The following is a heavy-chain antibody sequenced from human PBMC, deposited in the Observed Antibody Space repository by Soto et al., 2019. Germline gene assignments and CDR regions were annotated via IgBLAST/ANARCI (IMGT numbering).Heavy chain of an antibody. CDR2: INPSCGIT. CDR1: GYTFTSYY. J-gene: IGHJ4*02. D-gene: IGHD1-26*01. CDR3: ARGKAPGIPYFDY. V-gene: IGHV1-46*03. Sequence: QVQLVQSGAEVKKPGASVKVSCKASGYTFTSYYMHWVRQAPGQGLEWMGIINPSCGITRYAQKFQGRVTMTRDTSTSTAYMELSSLRSEDTAVYYCARGKAPGIPYFDYWGQGTLVTVSS.